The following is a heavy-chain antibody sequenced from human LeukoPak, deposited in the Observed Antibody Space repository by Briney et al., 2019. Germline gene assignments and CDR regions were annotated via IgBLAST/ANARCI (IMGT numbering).Heavy chain of an antibody. Sequence: ASVKVSFKASGYTFTSYYMHWVRQAPGQGLEWMGIINPSGGSTSYAQKFQGRVTMTRDMSTSTVYMELSSLRSEDTAVYYCARAGWGYYDSSGRDWFDPWGQGTLVTVSS. D-gene: IGHD3-22*01. J-gene: IGHJ5*02. V-gene: IGHV1-46*01. CDR1: GYTFTSYY. CDR3: ARAGWGYYDSSGRDWFDP. CDR2: INPSGGST.